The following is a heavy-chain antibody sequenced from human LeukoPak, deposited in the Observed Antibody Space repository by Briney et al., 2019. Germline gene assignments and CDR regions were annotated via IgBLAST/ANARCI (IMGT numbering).Heavy chain of an antibody. J-gene: IGHJ4*02. D-gene: IGHD3-10*01. Sequence: GESLKISCKGSGYSFSSYWIGWVRQIPGKGLEWVGIIYPGDSDSRYSPSLQGQVTFSVDKSISTAYLQWSSLKASDSAMYYCARHGTYYYGSGSKAPLDYWGQGTLVTVSS. CDR1: GYSFSSYW. CDR3: ARHGTYYYGSGSKAPLDY. V-gene: IGHV5-51*01. CDR2: IYPGDSDS.